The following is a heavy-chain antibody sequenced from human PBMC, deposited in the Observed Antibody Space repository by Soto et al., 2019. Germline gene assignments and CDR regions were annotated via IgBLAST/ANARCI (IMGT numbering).Heavy chain of an antibody. CDR2: ISSAVNT. Sequence: GGSLRLSCAGSGFTFSNYAMSWVRQAPGKGLEWVSAISSAVNTYSADSVKGRFTISRDNSKNTLSLQMNSLRAEDTAVYYCAKQVRDGTSSPYYFDYWGQGTLLTVSS. J-gene: IGHJ4*02. D-gene: IGHD6-6*01. CDR3: AKQVRDGTSSPYYFDY. V-gene: IGHV3-23*01. CDR1: GFTFSNYA.